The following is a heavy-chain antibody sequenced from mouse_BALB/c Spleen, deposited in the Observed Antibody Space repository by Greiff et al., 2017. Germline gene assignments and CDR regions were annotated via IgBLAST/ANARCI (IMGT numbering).Heavy chain of an antibody. CDR3: APSITTATWFAY. J-gene: IGHJ3*01. CDR1: GDSITSGY. V-gene: IGHV3-8*02. D-gene: IGHD1-2*01. Sequence: EVKLQESGPSLVKPSQTLSLTCSVTGDSITSGYWNWIRKFPGNKLEYMGYISYSGSTYYNPSLKSRISITRDTSKNQYYLQLNSVTTEDTATYYCAPSITTATWFAYWGQGTLVTVSA. CDR2: ISYSGST.